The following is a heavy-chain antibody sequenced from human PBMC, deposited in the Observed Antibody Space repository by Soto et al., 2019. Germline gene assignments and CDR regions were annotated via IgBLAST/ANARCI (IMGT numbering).Heavy chain of an antibody. V-gene: IGHV4-59*01. J-gene: IGHJ5*02. D-gene: IGHD3-22*01. CDR1: GGSISSYY. CDR2: IYYSGST. CDR3: ARDYFDSSGSSRWFDP. Sequence: SETLSLTCTVSGGSISSYYWSWIRQPPGKGLEWIGYIYYSGSTNYNPSLKSRVTISVDTSKNQFSLKLSSVTAADTGVYYCARDYFDSSGSSRWFDPWGHGTLVTVSS.